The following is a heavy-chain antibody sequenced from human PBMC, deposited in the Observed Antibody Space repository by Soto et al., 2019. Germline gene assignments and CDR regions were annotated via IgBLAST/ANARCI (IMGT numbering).Heavy chain of an antibody. CDR2: ISYDGSNK. CDR3: ARDLTVTIFGVAIYYYYYNMDV. D-gene: IGHD3-3*01. CDR1: GFTFSSYA. J-gene: IGHJ6*02. V-gene: IGHV3-30-3*01. Sequence: PGGSLRLSCAASGFTFSSYAMHWVRQAPGKGLEWVAVISYDGSNKYYADSVKGRFTISRDNSKNTLYLQMNSLRAEDTAVYYCARDLTVTIFGVAIYYYYYNMDVWGQGTTDTVS.